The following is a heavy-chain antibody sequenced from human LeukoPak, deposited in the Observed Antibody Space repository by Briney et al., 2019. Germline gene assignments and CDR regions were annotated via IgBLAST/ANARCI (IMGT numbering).Heavy chain of an antibody. V-gene: IGHV1-18*01. Sequence: GASVKVPCKASGYTFTSYGISWVRQAPGQGLEWMGWISTYNGNTNYAQEFQGRVTLTWVTSISTAYMELSRLRSDDTAVYYCARARWDRPRYFDYWGQGTLVTVSS. CDR1: GYTFTSYG. D-gene: IGHD1-26*01. J-gene: IGHJ4*02. CDR2: ISTYNGNT. CDR3: ARARWDRPRYFDY.